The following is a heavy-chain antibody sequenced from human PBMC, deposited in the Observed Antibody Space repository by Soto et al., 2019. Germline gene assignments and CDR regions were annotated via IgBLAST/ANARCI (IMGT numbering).Heavy chain of an antibody. Sequence: RASVKVSCKASRYTFTSYYMHWVRQAPGQGLEWMGIINPSGGSTSYAQKFQGRVTMTRDTSTSTVYMELSSLRSEDTAVYYCARERRNYDSSGYPNAFDIWGQGTMVTVSS. CDR3: ARERRNYDSSGYPNAFDI. CDR2: INPSGGST. CDR1: RYTFTSYY. V-gene: IGHV1-46*01. J-gene: IGHJ3*02. D-gene: IGHD3-22*01.